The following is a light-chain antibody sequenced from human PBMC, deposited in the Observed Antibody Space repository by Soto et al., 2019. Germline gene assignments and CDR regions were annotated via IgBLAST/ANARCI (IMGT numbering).Light chain of an antibody. V-gene: IGKV3-15*01. J-gene: IGKJ1*01. CDR2: GAF. CDR3: QQYNDWPLT. Sequence: EIVLTQSPATLSLSPGERATLSCRASQGICDTLAWYQHKPGQTPRLLIYGAFTRATGIPARFSGTGSGTEFTLTISSLQSEDFALYYCQQYNDWPLTFGQGTKVDIK. CDR1: QGICDT.